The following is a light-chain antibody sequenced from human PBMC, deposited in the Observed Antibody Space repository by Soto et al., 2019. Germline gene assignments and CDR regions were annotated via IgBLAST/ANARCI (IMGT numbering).Light chain of an antibody. CDR2: GAS. Sequence: EIVMTQSPATLSVSQGERATLSCRASQSVNSNLAWYQQKPGQAPRLLMSGASTRATGIPARFSGSGSETEFTLTISSLQSEEFAVYYCQQYNNWPRTVGQGTKVDIK. CDR1: QSVNSN. V-gene: IGKV3-15*01. CDR3: QQYNNWPRT. J-gene: IGKJ1*01.